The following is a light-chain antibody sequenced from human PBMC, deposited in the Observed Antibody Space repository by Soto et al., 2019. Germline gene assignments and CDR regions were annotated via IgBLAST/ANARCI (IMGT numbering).Light chain of an antibody. J-gene: IGKJ5*01. CDR1: QTVNIY. CDR3: QQGSATPFT. V-gene: IGKV1-39*01. CDR2: RTS. Sequence: DIQMTQSPSSLSAFVGDRVSITCRASQTVNIYLNWFQQKPGKAPKLLIYRTSTLQAGVPSRFSGSGSGTDFTLTITSLRPEDFATYYCQQGSATPFTFGQGTRLEIK.